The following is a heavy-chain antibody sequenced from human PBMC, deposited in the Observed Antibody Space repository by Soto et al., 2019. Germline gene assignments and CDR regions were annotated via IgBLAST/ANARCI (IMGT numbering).Heavy chain of an antibody. CDR2: IYTSGST. CDR1: GGSISSYY. J-gene: IGHJ6*02. CDR3: ARDPEEYNWNDSGYYYGMDV. D-gene: IGHD1-1*01. V-gene: IGHV4-4*07. Sequence: SETLSLTCTVSGGSISSYYWSWIRQPAGKGLEWIGRIYTSGSTNYNPSLKSRVTMSVDTSKNQFSLKLSSVTAADTAVYYCARDPEEYNWNDSGYYYGMDVWGQGTTVTVSS.